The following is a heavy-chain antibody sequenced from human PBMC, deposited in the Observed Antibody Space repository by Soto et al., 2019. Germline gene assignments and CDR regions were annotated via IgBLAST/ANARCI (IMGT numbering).Heavy chain of an antibody. D-gene: IGHD2-15*01. CDR1: GYTFTSYY. V-gene: IGHV1-46*01. J-gene: IGHJ6*02. CDR3: ARDGLVVVAATNYYYGMDV. CDR2: INPSGGST. Sequence: ASAKVSCKASGYTFTSYYMHWVRQAPGQGLEWMGIINPSGGSTSYAQKFQGRVTMTRDTSTSTVYMELSSLRSEDTAVYYCARDGLVVVAATNYYYGMDVWGQGTTVTVSS.